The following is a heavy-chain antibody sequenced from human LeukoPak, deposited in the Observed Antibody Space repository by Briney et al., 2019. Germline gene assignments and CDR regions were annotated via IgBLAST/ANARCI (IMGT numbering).Heavy chain of an antibody. CDR3: AKASSGWYYFDY. J-gene: IGHJ4*02. Sequence: PGGSLRLSCAASGFTFNIFAMSWVRQAPGKGLEWVSSISGSGTNTYYADSVKGRFTISRDNSKNTLYLQMNSLRAEDTAVYYCAKASSGWYYFDYWGQGTLVTVSS. V-gene: IGHV3-23*01. CDR1: GFTFNIFA. D-gene: IGHD6-19*01. CDR2: ISGSGTNT.